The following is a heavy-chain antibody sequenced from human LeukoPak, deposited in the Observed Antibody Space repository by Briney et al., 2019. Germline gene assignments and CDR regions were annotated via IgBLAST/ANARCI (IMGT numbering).Heavy chain of an antibody. CDR3: TRHLGYGYNLLVGGSVPYYFDY. V-gene: IGHV3-73*01. CDR2: IRSKANSYAT. D-gene: IGHD5-24*01. Sequence: PGGSLRLSCAASGFTFSGSAMHWVRQASGKGLEWVGRIRSKANSYATAYAASVKGRFTISRDDSKNTAYLQMNSLKTEDTAVYYCTRHLGYGYNLLVGGSVPYYFDYWGQGTLVTVSS. J-gene: IGHJ4*02. CDR1: GFTFSGSA.